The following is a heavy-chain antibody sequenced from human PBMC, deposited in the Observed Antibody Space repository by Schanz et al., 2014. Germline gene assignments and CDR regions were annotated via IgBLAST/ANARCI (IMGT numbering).Heavy chain of an antibody. Sequence: QVQVVQSGAEVKKPGASVKVSCKASGYTFTDYGVIWVRQAPGQGLEWMGWISTSNGNTNYIQKLQGRVTITRDTLASTAYMEVSSLRSEDTAVYYCARSASSNWYFFDYWVQGTLVTVSS. CDR2: ISTSNGNT. J-gene: IGHJ4*02. V-gene: IGHV1-18*01. D-gene: IGHD6-13*01. CDR3: ARSASSNWYFFDY. CDR1: GYTFTDYG.